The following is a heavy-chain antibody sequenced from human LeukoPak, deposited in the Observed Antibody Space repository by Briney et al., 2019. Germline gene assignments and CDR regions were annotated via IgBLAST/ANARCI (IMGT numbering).Heavy chain of an antibody. CDR1: GFGFKDSA. Sequence: GGSLRLSCAASGFGFKDSAMTWVRQAPGEGLEWVSLISASGGNTYSTDSVKGRFTLSRDNSKNTLYLQMNSLRAGDTAVYYCAREGVGALSTALDYWGQGTLVTVSS. CDR2: ISASGGNT. J-gene: IGHJ4*02. V-gene: IGHV3-23*01. D-gene: IGHD1-26*01. CDR3: AREGVGALSTALDY.